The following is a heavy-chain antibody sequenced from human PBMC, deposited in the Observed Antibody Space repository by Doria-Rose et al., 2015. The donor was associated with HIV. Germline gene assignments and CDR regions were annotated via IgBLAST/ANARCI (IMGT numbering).Heavy chain of an antibody. Sequence: QESGPVLVKPTETLTLTCTVSGVSLSSPGMGVSWIRQPPGKALEWLANIFSDDESSYKTSLKSRLTISRGTSKSQLVLTMTDMDPVDTATYYCARIKSSRWYHKYYFDFWGQGTLVIVSA. CDR1: GVSLSSPGMG. V-gene: IGHV2-26*01. D-gene: IGHD6-13*01. CDR2: IFSDDES. CDR3: ARIKSSRWYHKYYFDF. J-gene: IGHJ4*02.